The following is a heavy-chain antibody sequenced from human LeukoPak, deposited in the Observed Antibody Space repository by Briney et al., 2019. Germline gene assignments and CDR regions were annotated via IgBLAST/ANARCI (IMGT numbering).Heavy chain of an antibody. Sequence: GESLKISCKGSGYSFTSYWIGWVRQMPGKGLEWMAIIYPGDSDTRYSPSFQGQVTISADKSLRTAYPQWGSLNPSDTALYSCARQVGGYSYGSSDYWGQGSLVSVSA. CDR3: ARQVGGYSYGSSDY. CDR1: GYSFTSYW. CDR2: IYPGDSDT. D-gene: IGHD5-18*01. J-gene: IGHJ4*02. V-gene: IGHV5-51*01.